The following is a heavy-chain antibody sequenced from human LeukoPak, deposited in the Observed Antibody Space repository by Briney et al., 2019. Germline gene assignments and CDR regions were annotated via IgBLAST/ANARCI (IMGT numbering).Heavy chain of an antibody. CDR1: GFTFSNFA. Sequence: GGSLRLSCAASGFTFSNFAMSWIRQAPGKGLEWVSALNGDTTYYAESVKGRFTVSRDNSKNTLYLQMNSPTAEDTAVYYCAREASGYSFADYWGQGTLVTVSS. CDR3: AREASGYSFADY. CDR2: LNGDTT. J-gene: IGHJ4*02. V-gene: IGHV3-23*01. D-gene: IGHD1-26*01.